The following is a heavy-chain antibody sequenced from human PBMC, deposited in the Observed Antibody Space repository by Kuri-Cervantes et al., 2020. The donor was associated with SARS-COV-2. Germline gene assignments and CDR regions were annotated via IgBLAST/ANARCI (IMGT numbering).Heavy chain of an antibody. D-gene: IGHD4-17*01. CDR2: MNPNSGNT. Sequence: ASVKVSCKASGYTFTSYDISWVRQATGQGLEWMGWMNPNSGNTGYAQKFQGRVTITRNTSISTAYMELSSLRSEDTAVYYCAEEGSDMTTVTPGAFDIWGQGTMVTVSS. CDR3: AEEGSDMTTVTPGAFDI. CDR1: GYTFTSYD. V-gene: IGHV1-8*03. J-gene: IGHJ3*02.